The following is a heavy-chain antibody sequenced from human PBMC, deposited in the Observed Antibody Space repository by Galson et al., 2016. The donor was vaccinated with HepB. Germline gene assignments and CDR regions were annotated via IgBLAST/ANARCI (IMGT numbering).Heavy chain of an antibody. V-gene: IGHV3-7*01. J-gene: IGHJ4*02. CDR1: RFTFSNFW. CDR2: IDRDGSET. CDR3: TTYRGPTWTFFDY. Sequence: SLRLSCAASRFTFSNFWMVWVRQAPGKGLEWVANIDRDGSETNYVDSVKGRFTISRDNAKNSLYPQMNNLGAEDTATYYCTTYRGPTWTFFDYWGQGTLVTVSS. D-gene: IGHD3/OR15-3a*01.